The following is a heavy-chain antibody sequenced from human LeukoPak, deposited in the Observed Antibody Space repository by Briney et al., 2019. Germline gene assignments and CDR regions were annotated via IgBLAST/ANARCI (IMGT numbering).Heavy chain of an antibody. CDR1: GFTFSGTA. D-gene: IGHD6-19*01. Sequence: PGGSLRLSCAASGFTFSGTAMHWVRQASGKGLEWVGRIRDKANSYATAYAAPVKGRFTISRDDSKNTAYLQMDSLKTEDTAIYYCTRLDVAVSASFDYWGQGTLVTVSS. J-gene: IGHJ4*02. V-gene: IGHV3-73*01. CDR3: TRLDVAVSASFDY. CDR2: IRDKANSYAT.